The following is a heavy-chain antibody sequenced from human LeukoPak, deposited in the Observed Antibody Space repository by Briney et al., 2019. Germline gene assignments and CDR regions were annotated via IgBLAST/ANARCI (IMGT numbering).Heavy chain of an antibody. Sequence: PSETLSLTCTVSGGSISSSDYYWGWIRQPPGKGLERIGSIYYSGSTYYNPSLKSRGTISVDTSKNQFSLKLSSVTAADTAVYYCARRMATMLAFDIWGQGTMVTVSS. D-gene: IGHD5-24*01. CDR2: IYYSGST. V-gene: IGHV4-39*01. J-gene: IGHJ3*02. CDR1: GGSISSSDYY. CDR3: ARRMATMLAFDI.